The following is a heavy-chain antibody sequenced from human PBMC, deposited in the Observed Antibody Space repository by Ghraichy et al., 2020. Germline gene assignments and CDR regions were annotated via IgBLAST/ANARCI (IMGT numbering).Heavy chain of an antibody. CDR2: IKQDGTEE. D-gene: IGHD2-21*01. Sequence: GGSLRLSCAASGFPFRGSWMTWVRQAPGKGLEWVASIKQDGTEEKYLDSVKGRFTISRDNSKNSLYLQMNSLRAEDTAVYYCANNIVVDGKIYYYYYSMDGLVQGTTVTVSS. CDR1: GFPFRGSW. CDR3: ANNIVVDGKIYYYYYSMDG. J-gene: IGHJ6*02. V-gene: IGHV3-7*01.